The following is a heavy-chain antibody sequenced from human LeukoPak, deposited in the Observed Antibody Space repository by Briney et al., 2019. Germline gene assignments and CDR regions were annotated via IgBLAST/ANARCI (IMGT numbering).Heavy chain of an antibody. CDR2: IYHSGNT. CDR1: GYSIRNGFY. D-gene: IGHD1-7*01. V-gene: IGHV4-38-2*02. CDR3: ARDNWNSGYMDV. Sequence: SETLSLTCTVSGYSIRNGFYWGWIRQPPGKGLEWIGSIYHSGNTYYNPSLKSRVNISVDTSKNQFSLKLSSVTAADTAVYYCARDNWNSGYMDVWGKGTTVNVSS. J-gene: IGHJ6*03.